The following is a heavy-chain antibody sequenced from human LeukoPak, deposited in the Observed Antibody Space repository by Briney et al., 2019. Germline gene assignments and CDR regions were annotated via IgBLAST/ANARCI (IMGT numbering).Heavy chain of an antibody. J-gene: IGHJ4*02. Sequence: GSLRLSCAASGFTFSTYSMNWIRQPPGKGLEWIGEINHSGSTNYNPSLKSRVTISVDTSKNQFSLKLSSVTAADTAVYYCARSLGFNRGRYNWSHWGQGTLVTVSS. V-gene: IGHV4-34*01. CDR1: GFTFSTYS. CDR3: ARSLGFNRGRYNWSH. CDR2: INHSGST. D-gene: IGHD1-20*01.